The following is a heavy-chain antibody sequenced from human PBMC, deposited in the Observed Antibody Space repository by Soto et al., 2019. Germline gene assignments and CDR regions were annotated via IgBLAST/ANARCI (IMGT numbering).Heavy chain of an antibody. Sequence: ASVKVSCKASGYSFISHYIHWVRQAPGQGLEWMGFINPSGGSATLAQKFQGRVTMTRDTSTTTVYMELSSLRSEDAAVYYCTRDYLSSKLSLSYFDFWGQGTLVTVSS. CDR1: GYSFISHY. V-gene: IGHV1-46*01. D-gene: IGHD2-2*01. CDR3: TRDYLSSKLSLSYFDF. CDR2: INPSGGSA. J-gene: IGHJ4*02.